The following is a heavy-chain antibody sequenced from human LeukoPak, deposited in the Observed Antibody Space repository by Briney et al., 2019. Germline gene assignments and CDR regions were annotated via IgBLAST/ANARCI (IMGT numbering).Heavy chain of an antibody. CDR1: GFTFSSYG. V-gene: IGHV3-30*02. Sequence: GGSLRLSCAASGFTFSSYGMHWVRQAPGKGLEWVAFIRYDGSNKYYADSVKGRFTISRDNSKNTLYLQMNSLRAEDTAVYYCARASMVRGADYYYYYMDVWGKGTTVTVSS. CDR3: ARASMVRGADYYYYYMDV. J-gene: IGHJ6*03. D-gene: IGHD3-10*01. CDR2: IRYDGSNK.